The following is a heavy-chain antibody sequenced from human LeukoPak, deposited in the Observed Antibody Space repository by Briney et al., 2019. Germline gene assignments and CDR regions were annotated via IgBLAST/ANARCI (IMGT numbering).Heavy chain of an antibody. Sequence: GESLKISCKGSGYSFTCYWIGWVRQMPGKGLEWMGIIYPGDSDTRYSPSFQGQVTISADKSISTAYLQWSSLKASDTAMYYCARWENYDYVWGSYRLADWGQGTLVTVSS. CDR2: IYPGDSDT. CDR1: GYSFTCYW. V-gene: IGHV5-51*01. D-gene: IGHD3-16*02. CDR3: ARWENYDYVWGSYRLAD. J-gene: IGHJ4*02.